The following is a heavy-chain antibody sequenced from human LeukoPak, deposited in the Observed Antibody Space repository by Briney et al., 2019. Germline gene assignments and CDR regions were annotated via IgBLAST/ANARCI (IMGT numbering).Heavy chain of an antibody. CDR3: ATDYGAPGWFDL. Sequence: SETLSLTCAVYGGSFSGYYWSWIRQPPGKGLEWIGEINHSGSTNYNPSLKSRVTISVDTSKNQFSLKLSSVTAADTAVYYCATDYGAPGWFDLWGRGTLVTVSS. CDR1: GGSFSGYY. J-gene: IGHJ2*01. V-gene: IGHV4-34*01. CDR2: INHSGST. D-gene: IGHD4-17*01.